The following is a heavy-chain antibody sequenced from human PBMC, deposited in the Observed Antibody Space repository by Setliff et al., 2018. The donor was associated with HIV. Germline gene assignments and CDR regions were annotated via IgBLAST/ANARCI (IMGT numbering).Heavy chain of an antibody. CDR3: ARGRQWLVHDAFDI. CDR1: GYTFTNYW. CDR2: IYPGDSET. D-gene: IGHD6-19*01. V-gene: IGHV5-51*01. J-gene: IGHJ3*02. Sequence: GESLKISCKGSGYTFTNYWIGWVRQMPGKGLEWMGIIYPGDSETRYSPSVQGQVIISVDKSTTTAYLQLNSLRASDTAMYYCARGRQWLVHDAFDIWGQGTMVTVSS.